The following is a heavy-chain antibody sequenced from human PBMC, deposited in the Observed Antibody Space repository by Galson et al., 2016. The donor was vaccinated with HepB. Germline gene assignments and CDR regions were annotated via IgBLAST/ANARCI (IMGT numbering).Heavy chain of an antibody. CDR2: IYWDDDK. D-gene: IGHD3-22*01. V-gene: IGHV2-5*02. CDR1: GFSLTTGGVG. Sequence: PALVKPTQTLTLTCTFSGFSLTTGGVGESWIRQPPGKALEWLAVIYWDDDKRYSPSLKSRLTITKDTSKNQVALTMSNVDPVDTATYFCAHSPYYDTSGNLLWGRFDPWGQGILVTVSS. J-gene: IGHJ5*02. CDR3: AHSPYYDTSGNLLWGRFDP.